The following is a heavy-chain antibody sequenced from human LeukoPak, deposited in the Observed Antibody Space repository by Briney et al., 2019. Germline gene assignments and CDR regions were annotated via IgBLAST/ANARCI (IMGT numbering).Heavy chain of an antibody. V-gene: IGHV3-23*01. Sequence: GRSLRLSCVASGFTFSSFAMSWVRLAPGKGLEWVSTLGSTSNTFYSDSVKGRFTVSRDTSKNTLYLQMNSLRAEDTAVFYCARRGVGATRLYYFDYWGKGTLVTVSS. CDR3: ARRGVGATRLYYFDY. D-gene: IGHD1-26*01. CDR1: GFTFSSFA. J-gene: IGHJ4*02. CDR2: LGSTSNT.